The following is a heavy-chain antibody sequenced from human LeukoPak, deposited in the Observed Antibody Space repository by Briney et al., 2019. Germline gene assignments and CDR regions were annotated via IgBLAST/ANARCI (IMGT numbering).Heavy chain of an antibody. CDR2: ISFDINNK. J-gene: IGHJ4*02. Sequence: GGSLRLSCAASGFTFSNYGMHWVRQAPGKGLEWVAVISFDINNKYYADSVKGRFTISRDNSKNTLYLQMNSLRAEDTAVYYCASSTDPDFWGQGTLVTVSS. V-gene: IGHV3-30-3*01. CDR1: GFTFSNYG. CDR3: ASSTDPDF. D-gene: IGHD4-17*01.